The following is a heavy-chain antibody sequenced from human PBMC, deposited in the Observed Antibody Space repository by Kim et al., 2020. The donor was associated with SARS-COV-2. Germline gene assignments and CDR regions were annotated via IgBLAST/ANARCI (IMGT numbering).Heavy chain of an antibody. V-gene: IGHV3-53*01. J-gene: IGHJ6*02. CDR3: ARGIDQQWLVGGYLDYYYGMDV. CDR1: GFTVSSNY. CDR2: IYSGGST. Sequence: GGSLRLSCAASGFTVSSNYMSWVRQAPGKGLEWVSVIYSGGSTYYADSVKGRFTISRDNSKNTLYLQMNSLRAEDTAVYYCARGIDQQWLVGGYLDYYYGMDVWGQGTTVTVSS. D-gene: IGHD6-19*01.